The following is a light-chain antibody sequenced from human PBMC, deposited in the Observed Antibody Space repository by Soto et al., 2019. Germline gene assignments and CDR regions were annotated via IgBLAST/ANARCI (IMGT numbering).Light chain of an antibody. CDR2: RNN. CDR3: AAWDDSLSAHVV. V-gene: IGLV1-47*01. CDR1: SSNIGSNY. Sequence: QSVLTQPPSASGTPGQRVTISCSGSSSNIGSNYVYWYQQLPGTAPKLLISRNNQRPSGVPDRFSGSKSGTSASLAISGLRSEDEADYYCAAWDDSLSAHVVFGGGTKVTVL. J-gene: IGLJ2*01.